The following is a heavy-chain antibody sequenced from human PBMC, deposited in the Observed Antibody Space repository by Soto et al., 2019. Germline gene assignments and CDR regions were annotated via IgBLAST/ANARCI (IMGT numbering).Heavy chain of an antibody. Sequence: QLQLQESGPGLVNPSETLSLTCTVSGGSISSSSYYWGWIRQPPGKGLEWIGTIYYSGSTYYNPSLKSRVTISVDTSKNQFSLKLSSVTAADTAVYYCARQGSGSYNAFDIWGQGTVVTVSS. D-gene: IGHD1-26*01. CDR3: ARQGSGSYNAFDI. J-gene: IGHJ3*02. CDR1: GGSISSSSYY. V-gene: IGHV4-39*01. CDR2: IYYSGST.